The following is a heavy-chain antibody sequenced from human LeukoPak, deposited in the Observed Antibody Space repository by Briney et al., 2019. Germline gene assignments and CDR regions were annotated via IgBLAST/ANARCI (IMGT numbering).Heavy chain of an antibody. Sequence: SETLSLTCTVSGGSISSYYWSWIRQPPGKGLEWIGYIYYSGSTNYNPSLKSRVTISVDTSKNQFSLKLSSVTAADTAVYYCARLYYDFWTADYWGQGTLVTVSS. CDR2: IYYSGST. D-gene: IGHD3-3*01. V-gene: IGHV4-59*08. J-gene: IGHJ4*02. CDR1: GGSISSYY. CDR3: ARLYYDFWTADY.